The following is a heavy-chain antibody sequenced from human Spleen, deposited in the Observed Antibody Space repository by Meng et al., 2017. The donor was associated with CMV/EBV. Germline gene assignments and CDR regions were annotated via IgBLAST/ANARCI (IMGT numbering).Heavy chain of an antibody. J-gene: IGHJ5*02. CDR1: GGSISSYY. CDR3: ARETPLRWFDP. V-gene: IGHV4-59*01. Sequence: SETLSLTCTVSGGSISSYYWSWIRQPPGKGLEWIGYIYYSGSTTYNSSLKSRVTISVDMSKNQFSLTLSSVTAADTAVYYCARETPLRWFDPWGQGTLVTVSS. D-gene: IGHD3-9*01. CDR2: IYYSGST.